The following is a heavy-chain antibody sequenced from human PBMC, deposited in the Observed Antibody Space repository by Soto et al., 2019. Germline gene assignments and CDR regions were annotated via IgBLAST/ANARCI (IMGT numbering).Heavy chain of an antibody. CDR3: ARAAMGGSSWPFDY. D-gene: IGHD6-13*01. V-gene: IGHV4-4*02. Sequence: QVQLQESGPGLVKPSGTLSLTCAVSGGSISSSHWWSWVRQPPGKGLEWIGEIYHSGSTNYNPSRKILVPISVDKSKNQFSLKLSSVTAADTAVYYCARAAMGGSSWPFDYWGQGTLVTVSS. CDR1: GGSISSSHW. J-gene: IGHJ4*02. CDR2: IYHSGST.